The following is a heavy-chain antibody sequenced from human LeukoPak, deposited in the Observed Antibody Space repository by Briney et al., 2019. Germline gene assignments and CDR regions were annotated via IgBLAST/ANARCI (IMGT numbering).Heavy chain of an antibody. Sequence: PSETLSLTCAVYGGSFSGYYWSWIRQPPGKGLEWIGVINHSGSTNYNPSLKSRVTISVDTSKNQFSLKLSSVTAADTAVYYCAPMVRGVIIKWGQGTLVTVSS. CDR2: INHSGST. J-gene: IGHJ4*02. D-gene: IGHD3-10*01. CDR3: APMVRGVIIK. V-gene: IGHV4-34*01. CDR1: GGSFSGYY.